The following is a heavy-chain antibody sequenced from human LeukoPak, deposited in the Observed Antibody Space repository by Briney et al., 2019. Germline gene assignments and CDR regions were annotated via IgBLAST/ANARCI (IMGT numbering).Heavy chain of an antibody. J-gene: IGHJ4*02. CDR3: ASPRGYSGYDFDY. CDR2: INHSGST. D-gene: IGHD5-12*01. Sequence: PSETLSLTCAVYGGSFSGYYWSWIRQPPGKGLEWIGEINHSGSTNYNPSLKSRVTISVDTSKNLFSLKLSSVTAADTAVYHCASPRGYSGYDFDYWGQGTLVTVSS. CDR1: GGSFSGYY. V-gene: IGHV4-34*01.